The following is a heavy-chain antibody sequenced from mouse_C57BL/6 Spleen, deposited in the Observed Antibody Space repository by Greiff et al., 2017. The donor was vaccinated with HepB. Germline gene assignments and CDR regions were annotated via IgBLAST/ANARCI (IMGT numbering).Heavy chain of an antibody. V-gene: IGHV1-9*01. D-gene: IGHD2-1*01. Sequence: VKLVESGAELMKPGASVKLSCKATGYTFTGYWIEWVKQRPGHGLEWIGEILPGSGSTNYNEKFKGKATFTADTSSNTAYMQLSSLTTQDSAIYYCARAPIYYGSPAWFAYWGQGTLVTVSA. CDR1: GYTFTGYW. CDR3: ARAPIYYGSPAWFAY. CDR2: ILPGSGST. J-gene: IGHJ3*01.